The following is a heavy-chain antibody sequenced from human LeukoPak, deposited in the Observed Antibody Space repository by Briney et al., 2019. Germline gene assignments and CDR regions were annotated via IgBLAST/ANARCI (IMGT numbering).Heavy chain of an antibody. V-gene: IGHV3-7*04. CDR1: GFTFSNYW. Sequence: GGSLRLSCAASGFTFSNYWMSWVRQASGKGLEWVANIKQDGSEKYYVDSVKGRFTISRDNAKNSLYLQMNSLRAEDTAVYYCARGGGRQWLHGDYGMDVWGQGTTVTVSS. D-gene: IGHD2-15*01. J-gene: IGHJ6*02. CDR2: IKQDGSEK. CDR3: ARGGGRQWLHGDYGMDV.